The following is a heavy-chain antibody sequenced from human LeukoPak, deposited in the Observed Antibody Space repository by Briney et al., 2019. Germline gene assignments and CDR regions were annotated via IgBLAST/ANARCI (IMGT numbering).Heavy chain of an antibody. CDR3: ARGGGKNYYDSSGYQYYFDY. D-gene: IGHD3-22*01. Sequence: GGSLRLSCAASGFTFSSYAMSWVRQAPGKGLEWVSVIYSGGSTYYADSVKGRFTISRDNSKNTLYLQMNSLRAEDTAVYYCARGGGKNYYDSSGYQYYFDYWGQGTLVTVSS. J-gene: IGHJ4*02. CDR1: GFTFSSYA. CDR2: IYSGGST. V-gene: IGHV3-66*01.